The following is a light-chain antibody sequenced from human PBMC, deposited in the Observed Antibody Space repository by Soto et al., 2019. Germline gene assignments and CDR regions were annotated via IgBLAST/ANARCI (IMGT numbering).Light chain of an antibody. CDR3: STWHDSHVI. J-gene: IGLJ2*01. CDR2: SNT. V-gene: IGLV1-44*01. Sequence: QSELTQPPSVSGTPGQTVTLSCSGSSFNIGTYTVNWYQQLPGTAPRLLIYSNTQRPSGVPDRFSGSKSGTSASLAISGLQSEDEGDYYCSTWHDSHVIFGGGTKLTVL. CDR1: SFNIGTYT.